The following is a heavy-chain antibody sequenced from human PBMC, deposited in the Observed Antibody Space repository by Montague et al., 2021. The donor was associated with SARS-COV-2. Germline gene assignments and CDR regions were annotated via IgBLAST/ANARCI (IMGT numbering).Heavy chain of an antibody. CDR1: GGSISSSSYF. J-gene: IGHJ4*02. CDR3: ARKRSRGLTIFGVVTALYCFDH. CDR2: IYYSGST. Sequence: SETLSLTCTVSGGSISSSSYFWGWIRQPPGKGLEWIGSIYYSGSTYYNPSLKSRVTISVDTSKNQFSLKLSSVTAADTAVYYCARKRSRGLTIFGVVTALYCFDHWGQGTLVTVSS. V-gene: IGHV4-39*01. D-gene: IGHD3-3*01.